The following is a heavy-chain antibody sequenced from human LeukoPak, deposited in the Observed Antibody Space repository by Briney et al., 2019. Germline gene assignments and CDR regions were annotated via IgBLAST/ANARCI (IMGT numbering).Heavy chain of an antibody. CDR1: GVTSTNYA. D-gene: IGHD3-22*01. V-gene: IGHV3-30-3*01. CDR3: GRVCLKYFDTSAYSPGYLAV. J-gene: IGHJ4*02. Sequence: PGKSLRLSCAASGVTSTNYAIHCVRQAPGKGLEWVAVISSDGNNKYYANSVKGRFTISRDNSKNTLYLHMNSLRAEDTAVYFCGRVCLKYFDTSAYSPGYLAVWGQGTLVTVSS. CDR2: ISSDGNNK.